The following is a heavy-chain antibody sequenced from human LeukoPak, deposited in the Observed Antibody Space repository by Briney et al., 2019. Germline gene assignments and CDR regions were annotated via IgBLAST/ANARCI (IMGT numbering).Heavy chain of an antibody. J-gene: IGHJ4*02. V-gene: IGHV4-34*01. D-gene: IGHD5-18*01. CDR2: INRSGST. CDR1: GGSLSGNY. Sequence: SETLSLTCAVYGGSLSGNYWSWIRQPPGKGLEWIGEINRSGSTKYNPSLKSRVTISVDTSKNQLSLRLSSVTAADTAVCYCARGRKYTSGYRVTELGSGYSDYWGQGTLVTVSS. CDR3: ARGRKYTSGYRVTELGSGYSDY.